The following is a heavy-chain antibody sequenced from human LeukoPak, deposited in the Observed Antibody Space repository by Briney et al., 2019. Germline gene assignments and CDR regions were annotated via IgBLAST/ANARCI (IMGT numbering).Heavy chain of an antibody. CDR1: GGSVSSYY. V-gene: IGHV4-59*08. CDR3: ARHGGATFDY. Sequence: PSETLSLTCTVSGGSVSSYYWSWIRQPPGKGLGWIGYIYHSGSPNSGTTDYNPSLKSRVTISVDTSKNQFSLKLSSVTAADTAMYYCARHGGATFDYWGQGTLVTVSS. CDR2: IYHSGSPNSGTT. J-gene: IGHJ4*02. D-gene: IGHD2-15*01.